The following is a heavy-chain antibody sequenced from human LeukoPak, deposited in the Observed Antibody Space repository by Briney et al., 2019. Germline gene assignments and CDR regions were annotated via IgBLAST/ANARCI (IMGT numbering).Heavy chain of an antibody. D-gene: IGHD2-2*01. CDR2: IYYSGST. J-gene: IGHJ6*03. CDR1: GGSISSYY. CDR3: ARVDVVVPAASYYYYYYYMDV. Sequence: SETLSLTCTVSGGSISSYYWSWIRQPPGKGLEWIGYIYYSGSTNYNPSLKSRVTISVDTSKNQFSLKLSSVTAADTAVYYCARVDVVVPAASYYYYYYYMDVWGKGTTVTVSS. V-gene: IGHV4-59*01.